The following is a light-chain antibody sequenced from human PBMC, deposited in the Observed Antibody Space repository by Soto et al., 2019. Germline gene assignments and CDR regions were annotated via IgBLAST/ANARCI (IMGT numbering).Light chain of an antibody. CDR1: SSDVGGYNY. Sequence: QSALTQPASVSGSPGQSITISCTGTSSDVGGYNYVSWYQQHPGKAPKLMIYDVSNRPSGVSNRFSGSKSGNTASLTISGLQAEDEGDYYCSSYTSSSTVVFGAGTELTVL. CDR3: SSYTSSSTVV. J-gene: IGLJ2*01. V-gene: IGLV2-14*01. CDR2: DVS.